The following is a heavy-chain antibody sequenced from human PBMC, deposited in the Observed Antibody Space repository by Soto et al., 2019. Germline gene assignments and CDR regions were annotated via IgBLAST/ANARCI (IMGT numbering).Heavy chain of an antibody. V-gene: IGHV2-5*02. CDR3: AHRALYTGSYWDGGYFDT. J-gene: IGHJ4*02. CDR1: GFSLTTSGVG. D-gene: IGHD1-26*01. CDR2: IYWDDDK. Sequence: QITLRESGPTRVRPTQPLTLTCDFSGFSLTTSGVGVAWIRQSPGKAPEWLAVIYWDDDKRYSPNLKRRLTIPKDTSTNPPVLTTTHMAPVDTGTYYCAHRALYTGSYWDGGYFDTWGQGTPVTVSS.